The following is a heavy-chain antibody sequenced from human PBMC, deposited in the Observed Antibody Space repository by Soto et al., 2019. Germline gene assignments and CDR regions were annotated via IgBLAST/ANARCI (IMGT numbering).Heavy chain of an antibody. CDR1: GFTFSSYA. V-gene: IGHV3-30-3*01. J-gene: IGHJ4*02. Sequence: PGGSLRLSCAASGFTFSSYAMHWVRQAPGKGLEWVAVISYDGSNKYYADSVKGRFTISRDNSKNTLYLQMNSLRAEDTAVYYCARVCPDSSGYHCIDYWGQGTLVTVSS. CDR2: ISYDGSNK. CDR3: ARVCPDSSGYHCIDY. D-gene: IGHD3-22*01.